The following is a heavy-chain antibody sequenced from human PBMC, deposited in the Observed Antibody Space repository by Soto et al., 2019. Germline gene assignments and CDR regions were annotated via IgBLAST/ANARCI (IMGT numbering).Heavy chain of an antibody. V-gene: IGHV3-30-3*01. CDR1: GFTFSSYA. J-gene: IGHJ6*02. D-gene: IGHD5-12*01. CDR2: ISYDGSNK. CDR3: ARGLPYGGYPYYYYGMDV. Sequence: QVQLVESGGGVVQPGRSLRLSCAASGFTFSSYAMHWVRQAPGKGLEWVAVISYDGSNKYYADSVKGRFTISRDNSKNTLYLQMNSLRAEDTAVYYCARGLPYGGYPYYYYGMDVWGQGTTVTVSS.